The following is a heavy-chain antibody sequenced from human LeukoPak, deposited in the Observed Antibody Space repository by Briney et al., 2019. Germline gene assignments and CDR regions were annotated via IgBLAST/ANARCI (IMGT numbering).Heavy chain of an antibody. J-gene: IGHJ3*02. V-gene: IGHV4-59*08. D-gene: IGHD1-14*01. CDR3: ARYNPLNAFEI. Sequence: SETLSLTCSGSAGSIISYYWSWLRQPPGKGLEWIGYIYYSGSTKYNPSLKSRVTISLDTSKNQFSLRLSSVTAADTAVYYCARYNPLNAFEIWVQGTTVTVSS. CDR2: IYYSGST. CDR1: AGSIISYY.